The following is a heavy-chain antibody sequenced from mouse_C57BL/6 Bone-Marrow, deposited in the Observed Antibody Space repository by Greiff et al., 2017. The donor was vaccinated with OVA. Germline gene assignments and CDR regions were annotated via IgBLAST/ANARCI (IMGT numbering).Heavy chain of an antibody. CDR2: FHPYNDDT. CDR3: ARSGAYLLMDY. CDR1: GYTFTTYP. D-gene: IGHD2-10*01. Sequence: QVHVKQSGAELVKPGASVKMSCKASGYTFTTYPIEWMKQNHGKSLEWIGNFHPYNDDTKYNEKFKGKATLTVEQSSSTVYLELSRLTSDDSAVYYCARSGAYLLMDYWGQGTSVTVSS. V-gene: IGHV1-47*01. J-gene: IGHJ4*01.